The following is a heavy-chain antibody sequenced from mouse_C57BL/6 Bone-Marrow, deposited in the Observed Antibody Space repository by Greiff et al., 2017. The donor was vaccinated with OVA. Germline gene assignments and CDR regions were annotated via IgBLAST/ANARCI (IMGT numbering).Heavy chain of an antibody. V-gene: IGHV5-6*01. Sequence: EVKVVESGGDLVKPGGSLKLSCAASGFTFSSYGMSWVRQTPDKRLEWVATISSGGSYTYYPDSVKGRFTISRDNAKNTLYLHMSSLKSEDTAMYYCARHYYGSSYYWGQGTTLTVSS. CDR3: ARHYYGSSYY. CDR1: GFTFSSYG. D-gene: IGHD1-1*01. CDR2: ISSGGSYT. J-gene: IGHJ2*01.